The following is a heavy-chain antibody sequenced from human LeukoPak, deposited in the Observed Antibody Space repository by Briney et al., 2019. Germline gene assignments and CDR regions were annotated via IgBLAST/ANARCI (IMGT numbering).Heavy chain of an antibody. J-gene: IGHJ3*02. CDR2: IYYSGNT. Sequence: SETLSLTCTVSGGSISSYYWSWIRQPPGRGLEWIGYIYYSGNTNYNPSLKSRVTISVDTSKNQFSLKLSSVTAADTAVYYCARVSETDAFDIWGQGTMVTVSS. CDR3: ARVSETDAFDI. CDR1: GGSISSYY. V-gene: IGHV4-59*01.